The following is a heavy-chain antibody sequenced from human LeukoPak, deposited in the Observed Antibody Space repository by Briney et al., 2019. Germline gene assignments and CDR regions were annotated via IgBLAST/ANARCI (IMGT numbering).Heavy chain of an antibody. Sequence: GGSLRLSCAASGFTFSSFTMNWIRQAPGKGLEWVSSISSSSTYIYYADSVKGRFTISRDNAKNSLYLQMNSLRVEDTALYYCANFRPYDSSGYSLNAFDIWGQGAMVTVSS. CDR2: ISSSSTYI. CDR3: ANFRPYDSSGYSLNAFDI. V-gene: IGHV3-21*01. J-gene: IGHJ3*02. D-gene: IGHD3-22*01. CDR1: GFTFSSFT.